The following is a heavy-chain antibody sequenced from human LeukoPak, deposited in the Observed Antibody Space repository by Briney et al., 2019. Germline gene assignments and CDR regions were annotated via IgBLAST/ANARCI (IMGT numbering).Heavy chain of an antibody. D-gene: IGHD2/OR15-2a*01. V-gene: IGHV4-59*08. J-gene: IGHJ4*02. CDR2: IYETGNS. CDR1: GGSINSNY. CDR3: AGHHPRNTVDF. Sequence: SETLSLTCTVSGGSINSNYWSWIRQPPGKGLEWIAYIYETGNSDYNPSLKSRVTVSIDTSKSQVSLKLSSVTAADTAVYYCAGHHPRNTVDFWGQGTLVTVSS.